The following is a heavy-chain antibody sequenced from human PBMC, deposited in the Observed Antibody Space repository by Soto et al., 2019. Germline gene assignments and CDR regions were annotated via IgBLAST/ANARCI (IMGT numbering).Heavy chain of an antibody. V-gene: IGHV3-21*01. D-gene: IGHD5-12*01. CDR1: GLTFSSYS. CDR2: ISSSSSYI. J-gene: IGHJ6*02. Sequence: EVQLVESGGGLVKPGGSLRLSCAASGLTFSSYSMNWVRQAPGKGLEWVSSISSSSSYIYYADSVKGRFTISRDNAKNSLYLQMNSLRAEDTAVYYCARDYIVATIHYYYYGMDVWGQGTTVTVSS. CDR3: ARDYIVATIHYYYYGMDV.